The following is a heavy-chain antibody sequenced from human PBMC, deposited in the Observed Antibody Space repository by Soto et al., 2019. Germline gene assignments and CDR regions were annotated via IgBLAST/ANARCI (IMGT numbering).Heavy chain of an antibody. CDR3: ARGARLGRHDAFDI. CDR1: GYTFTSYD. D-gene: IGHD1-26*01. Sequence: QVQLVQSGAEVKKPGASVKVSCKASGYTFTSYDINWVRQATGQGLEWMGWMNPNSGNTGYAQKFQGRVTMTRNTSISTAYSELSSLISVDTAVYYCARGARLGRHDAFDIGGQGTMITVSS. CDR2: MNPNSGNT. V-gene: IGHV1-8*01. J-gene: IGHJ3*02.